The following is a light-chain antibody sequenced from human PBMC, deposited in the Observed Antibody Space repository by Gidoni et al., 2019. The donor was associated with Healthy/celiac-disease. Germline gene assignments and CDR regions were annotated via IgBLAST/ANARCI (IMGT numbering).Light chain of an antibody. CDR3: QQSYSTPFT. CDR1: QSISSY. Sequence: DIQMTQSPSSLSASVGDRVTITCRASQSISSYLNWYQQKPGKAPQLLIYAASSWQSGVPSRFSGSGSGTDFTLTISSLQPEDFATYYCQQSYSTPFTFXHXTKLENK. J-gene: IGKJ2*01. CDR2: AAS. V-gene: IGKV1-39*01.